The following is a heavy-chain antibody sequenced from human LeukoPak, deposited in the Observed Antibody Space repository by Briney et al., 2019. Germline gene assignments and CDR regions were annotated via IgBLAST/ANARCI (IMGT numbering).Heavy chain of an antibody. CDR2: ISYGGSNK. V-gene: IGHV3-30*18. CDR1: GFTFSSYG. J-gene: IGHJ3*02. Sequence: PGGSLRLSCAASGFTFSSYGMHWVRQAPGKGLEWVAVISYGGSNKYYADSVKGRFTISRDNSKNTLYLQMNSLRAEDTAVYYCANFPFDAFDIWGQGTMVTVSS. CDR3: ANFPFDAFDI.